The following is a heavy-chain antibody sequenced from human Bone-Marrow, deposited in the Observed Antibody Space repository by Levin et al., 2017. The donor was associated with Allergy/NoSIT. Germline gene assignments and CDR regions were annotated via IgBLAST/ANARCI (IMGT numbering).Heavy chain of an antibody. D-gene: IGHD3-22*01. Sequence: GGSLRLSCVASGFTFRHYTMNWVRQAPGKGLEWVSCITSSGDSTYYADSVKGRFTISRDNAKNSLYLQLNRLRDDDTAMYSCARDPARGYYDSSGYSGDHWGQGTLVTVSS. V-gene: IGHV3-48*02. CDR3: ARDPARGYYDSSGYSGDH. J-gene: IGHJ4*02. CDR1: GFTFRHYT. CDR2: ITSSGDST.